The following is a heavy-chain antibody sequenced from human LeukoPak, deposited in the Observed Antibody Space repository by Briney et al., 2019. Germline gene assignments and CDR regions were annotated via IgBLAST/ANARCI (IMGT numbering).Heavy chain of an antibody. Sequence: GGSLRLSCAASGFTFSSFGMSWVRQAPGKGLEWVSTIRGSGDRTYYADSVKGRFTISRDNSKNTLYLQMNSLRAEDTAVYYCAKDLSGSTSFAFDIWGQGTMVTVSS. V-gene: IGHV3-23*01. CDR1: GFTFSSFG. D-gene: IGHD1-26*01. J-gene: IGHJ3*02. CDR2: IRGSGDRT. CDR3: AKDLSGSTSFAFDI.